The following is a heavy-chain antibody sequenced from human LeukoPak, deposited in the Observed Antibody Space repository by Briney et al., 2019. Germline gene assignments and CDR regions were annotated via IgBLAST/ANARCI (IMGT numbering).Heavy chain of an antibody. CDR3: ARGVPDYYYYGMDV. V-gene: IGHV4-31*03. Sequence: SETLSLTCTVSGGSISSGGYYWSWIRQHPGKGLEWIGYIHYSGSTYYNPSLKSRVTISVDTSKNQFSLKLSSVTAADTAVYYCARGVPDYYYYGMDVWGKGTTVTVSS. J-gene: IGHJ6*04. CDR2: IHYSGST. D-gene: IGHD2-2*01. CDR1: GGSISSGGYY.